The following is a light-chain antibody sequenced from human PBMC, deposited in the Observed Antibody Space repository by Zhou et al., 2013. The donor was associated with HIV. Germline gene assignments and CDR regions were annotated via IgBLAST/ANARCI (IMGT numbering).Light chain of an antibody. CDR3: QQYHDYPYT. V-gene: IGKV1-5*03. CDR1: QSVNNW. Sequence: DIQMTQSPSTLSASVGDRVTITCRASQSVNNWLAWYQQRPGKAPKLLIYKASVLQGGVPSRFTGSGSETEFTLTINSLQPDDFATYYCQQYHDYPYTFGQGTKVEIK. J-gene: IGKJ2*01. CDR2: KAS.